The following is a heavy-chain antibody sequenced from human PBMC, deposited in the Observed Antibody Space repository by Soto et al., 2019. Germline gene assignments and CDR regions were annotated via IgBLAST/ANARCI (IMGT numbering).Heavy chain of an antibody. V-gene: IGHV4-30-2*01. CDR2: IFHTGST. CDR3: AIGRDWFDP. Sequence: QWQLQESGPGLVKPSQTLSLTCAVSGGSVTSAGYSWTWIRQPPGKGLEWIGYIFHTGSTYYNPSLESRISMSLDRSNNQISLKLTSVTAADTAVYYWAIGRDWFDPWGQGTLVTVSS. J-gene: IGHJ5*02. CDR1: GGSVTSAGYS.